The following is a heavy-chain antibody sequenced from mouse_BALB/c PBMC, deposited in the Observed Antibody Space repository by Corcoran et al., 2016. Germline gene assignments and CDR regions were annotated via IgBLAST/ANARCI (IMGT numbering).Heavy chain of an antibody. CDR3: AILIYYDYDGHYAMDY. Sequence: EVQLQQSGAELVKPGASVKLSCTASGFNIKDTYMHWVKQRPEQGLEWIGRIDPANGNTKYDPKFQGKATITADTSSNTAYLQLSSLTSEDTAVYYCAILIYYDYDGHYAMDYWGQGTSVTVSS. V-gene: IGHV14-3*02. CDR1: GFNIKDTY. CDR2: IDPANGNT. J-gene: IGHJ4*01. D-gene: IGHD2-4*01.